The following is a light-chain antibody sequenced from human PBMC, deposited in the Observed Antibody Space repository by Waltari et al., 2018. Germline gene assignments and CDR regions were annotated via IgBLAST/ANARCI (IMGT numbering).Light chain of an antibody. CDR1: QTISNN. CDR3: QQYNEWPPWT. J-gene: IGKJ1*01. CDR2: GAS. V-gene: IGKV3-15*01. Sequence: EIVLTQSPATQSVSPGARATLSCRASQTISNNLPWYQQKPGQAPRHLIYGASTRATAIPDRFSGSGSGTEFTLTITSLQSEDFAVYYCQQYNEWPPWTFGQGTKVDIK.